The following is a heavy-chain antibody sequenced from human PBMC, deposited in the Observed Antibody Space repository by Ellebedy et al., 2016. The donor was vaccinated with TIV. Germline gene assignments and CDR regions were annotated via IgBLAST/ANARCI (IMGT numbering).Heavy chain of an antibody. CDR2: IKQDGSEK. CDR3: ARGSAMVSF. J-gene: IGHJ4*02. CDR1: GFIFGSYW. D-gene: IGHD5-18*01. V-gene: IGHV3-7*03. Sequence: PGGSLRLSCAASGFIFGSYWMSWVRQAPGKGLAWVANIKQDGSEKYYVDSVKGRFTISRDNAKNPLFLQMNSLRVEDTAVYYCARGSAMVSFWGQGALVTVSS.